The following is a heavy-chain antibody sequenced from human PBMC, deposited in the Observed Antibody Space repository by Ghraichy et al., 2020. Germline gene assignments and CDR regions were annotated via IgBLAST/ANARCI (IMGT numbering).Heavy chain of an antibody. D-gene: IGHD2-15*01. V-gene: IGHV4-4*02. J-gene: IGHJ6*02. CDR3: ARFGFYCSGHSCYDPYFYYGLDV. CDR1: GGSISRSNW. Sequence: SETLSLTCAVSGGSISRSNWWTWVRQPPGKGLEWIGEIHHTGSINYNPSLKSRVTVSVDKSKNQFSLKLSSVTAADTAVYYCARFGFYCSGHSCYDPYFYYGLDVWGQGTTVTVSS. CDR2: IHHTGSI.